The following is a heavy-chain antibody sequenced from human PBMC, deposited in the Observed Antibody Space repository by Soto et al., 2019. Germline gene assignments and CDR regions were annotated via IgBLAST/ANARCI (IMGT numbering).Heavy chain of an antibody. D-gene: IGHD1-1*01. V-gene: IGHV1-69*13. CDR3: ARVTRRDYYYGMDV. Sequence: SVKVSCKASGYTFTSYDINWVRQATGQGLEWMGWIIPISGTANYAQKFQGRVTITADESTSTAYMELSSLRSEDTAVYYCARVTRRDYYYGMDVWGQGTTVTVS. J-gene: IGHJ6*02. CDR1: GYTFTSYD. CDR2: IIPISGTA.